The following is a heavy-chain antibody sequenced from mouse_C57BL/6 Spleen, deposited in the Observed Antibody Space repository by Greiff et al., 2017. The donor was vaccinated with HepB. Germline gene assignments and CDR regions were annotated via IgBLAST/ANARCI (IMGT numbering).Heavy chain of an antibody. CDR1: GFTFSSYG. J-gene: IGHJ4*01. Sequence: EVQVVESGGDLVKPGGSLKLSCAASGFTFSSYGMSWVRQTPDKRLEWVATISSGGSYTYYPDSVKGRFTISRDNAKNTLYLQMSSLKSEDTAMYYCARHEGNYGTYAMDYWGQGTSVTVSS. V-gene: IGHV5-6*01. CDR3: ARHEGNYGTYAMDY. CDR2: ISSGGSYT. D-gene: IGHD2-1*01.